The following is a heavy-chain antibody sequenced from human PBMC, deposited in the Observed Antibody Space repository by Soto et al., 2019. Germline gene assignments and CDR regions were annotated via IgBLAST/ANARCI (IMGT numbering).Heavy chain of an antibody. D-gene: IGHD3-10*01. CDR2: IYWDDDK. J-gene: IGHJ4*02. V-gene: IGHV2-5*02. Sequence: QITLKESGPTLVKPTQTLTLTCTFSGFSLSTSGVGVGWIRQPPGKALEWLALIYWDDDKRYSPSLKSRLTITKDTSKNQVVLTMTNMDPVDTATYYCAHRIRGTWMDDYLPVYFDYWGQGTLVTVSS. CDR3: AHRIRGTWMDDYLPVYFDY. CDR1: GFSLSTSGVG.